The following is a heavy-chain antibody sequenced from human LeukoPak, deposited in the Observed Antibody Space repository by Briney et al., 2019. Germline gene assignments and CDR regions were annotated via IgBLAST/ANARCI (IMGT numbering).Heavy chain of an antibody. D-gene: IGHD3-16*02. J-gene: IGHJ6*03. Sequence: PSETLSLTCTVSGGSISSYYWSWIRQPAGKGLEWIGRIYTSGSTNYNPSLKSRVTMSVDTSKNQFSLKLSSVTAADTAVYYCARAQGELSLHYYYYYMDVWGKGTTVTVSS. V-gene: IGHV4-4*07. CDR3: ARAQGELSLHYYYYYMDV. CDR2: IYTSGST. CDR1: GGSISSYY.